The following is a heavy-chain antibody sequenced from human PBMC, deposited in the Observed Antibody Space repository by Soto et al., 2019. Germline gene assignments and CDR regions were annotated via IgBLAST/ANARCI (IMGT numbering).Heavy chain of an antibody. CDR2: ISSSSSYI. V-gene: IGHV3-21*01. D-gene: IGHD3-22*01. J-gene: IGHJ4*02. CDR3: ARGQTYYYDSSGYYFAY. CDR1: GFTFSSYS. Sequence: GGSLRLSCAASGFTFSSYSMNWVRQAPGKGLEWVSSISSSSSYIYYADSVKGRFTISRDNAKNSLYLQMNSLRAEDTAVYYCARGQTYYYDSSGYYFAYWGQGTLVTVSS.